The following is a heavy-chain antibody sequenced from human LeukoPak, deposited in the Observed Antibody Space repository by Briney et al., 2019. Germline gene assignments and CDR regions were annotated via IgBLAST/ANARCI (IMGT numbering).Heavy chain of an antibody. J-gene: IGHJ4*02. CDR3: ARHVTYYGVPARVDY. D-gene: IGHD3-10*01. CDR2: IYYSGST. CDR1: GGSVSSGSYY. Sequence: SETLSLTCTVSGGSVSSGSYYWSWIRQPPGKGLEWIGSIYYSGSTYYNPSLKSRVTISVDTSKNQFSLKLSSVTAADTAVYYCARHVTYYGVPARVDYWGQGTLVTVSS. V-gene: IGHV4-39*01.